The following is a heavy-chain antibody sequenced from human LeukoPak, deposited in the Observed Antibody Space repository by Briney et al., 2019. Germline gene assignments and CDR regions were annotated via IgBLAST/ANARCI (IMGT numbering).Heavy chain of an antibody. Sequence: SVKVSCKASGGTFSSYAISWVRQAPGQGLEWMGGIIPIFGTANYAQKFQGRVTITADESTSTAYMELSSLRSEDTAVYYCARARTASIVATTPYFDYWGQGTLVTVSS. V-gene: IGHV1-69*01. CDR2: IIPIFGTA. CDR1: GGTFSSYA. D-gene: IGHD5-12*01. CDR3: ARARTASIVATTPYFDY. J-gene: IGHJ4*02.